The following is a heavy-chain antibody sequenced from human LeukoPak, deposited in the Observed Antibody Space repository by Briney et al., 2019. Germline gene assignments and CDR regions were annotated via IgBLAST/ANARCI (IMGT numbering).Heavy chain of an antibody. V-gene: IGHV3-11*04. J-gene: IGHJ4*02. CDR1: GFTFSDYY. Sequence: GGSLRLSCAASGFTFSDYYMSWIRQAPGKGLEWASYISSSGSTIYYADSVKGRFTISRDNAKNSLYLQMNSLRAEDTAVYYCAREDENYSGSYYDYWGQGTLVTVSS. CDR2: ISSSGSTI. CDR3: AREDENYSGSYYDY. D-gene: IGHD1-26*01.